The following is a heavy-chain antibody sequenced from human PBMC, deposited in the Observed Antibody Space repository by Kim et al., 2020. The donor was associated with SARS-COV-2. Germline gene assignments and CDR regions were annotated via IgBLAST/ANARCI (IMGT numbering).Heavy chain of an antibody. V-gene: IGHV4-34*01. CDR3: ARARQWLGRLSNWFDP. Sequence: LKSRVTIAVDTSKNQFSLKLSSVTAADTAVYYCARARQWLGRLSNWFDPWGQGTLVTVSS. D-gene: IGHD6-19*01. J-gene: IGHJ5*02.